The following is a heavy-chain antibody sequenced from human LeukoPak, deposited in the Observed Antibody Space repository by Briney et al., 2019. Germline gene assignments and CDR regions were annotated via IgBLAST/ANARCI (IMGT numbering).Heavy chain of an antibody. CDR2: ISSSGSTI. V-gene: IGHV3-48*03. J-gene: IGHJ4*02. CDR3: ARVELDTAMVPFDY. D-gene: IGHD5-18*01. CDR1: GFTFSSYE. Sequence: GGSLRLSCAASGFTFSSYEMNWVRQAPGKGLEWVSYISSSGSTIYYADSVKGRFTISRDNAKNSLYLQMNSLRAEDTAVYYCARVELDTAMVPFDYWGQGTLATVSS.